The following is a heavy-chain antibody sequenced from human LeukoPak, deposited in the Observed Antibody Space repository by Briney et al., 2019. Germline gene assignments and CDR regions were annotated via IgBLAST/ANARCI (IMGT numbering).Heavy chain of an antibody. CDR1: EFTFNNYA. Sequence: PGGSLRLSCAASEFTFNNYAMSWVRQAPGKGLEWVSTISGSGVSTYYADSVKGRFTISRDNSKNTVYLHLNSLRVEDTAQYYCAKDIRWASFESGGQGTLVTVSS. CDR2: ISGSGVST. J-gene: IGHJ4*02. CDR3: AKDIRWASFES. V-gene: IGHV3-23*01. D-gene: IGHD3-16*01.